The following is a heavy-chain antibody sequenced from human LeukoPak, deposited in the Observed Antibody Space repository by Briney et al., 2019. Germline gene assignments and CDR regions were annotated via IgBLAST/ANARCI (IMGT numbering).Heavy chain of an antibody. CDR1: GFPFSIYG. D-gene: IGHD1-14*01. Sequence: PGGSLRLSCAGSGFPFSIYGMNWVRQAPGKGLEWVSGISPGGGPTYYADSVKGRFTISRDDSKNTLYLQMNSLRAEDTAVYYCARVEGPGGDYWGQGALVTVSS. J-gene: IGHJ4*02. CDR2: ISPGGGPT. CDR3: ARVEGPGGDY. V-gene: IGHV3-23*01.